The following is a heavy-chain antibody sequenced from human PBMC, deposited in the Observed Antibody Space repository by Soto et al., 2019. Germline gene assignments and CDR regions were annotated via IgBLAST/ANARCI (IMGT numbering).Heavy chain of an antibody. Sequence: QVQLQESGPGLVKASETLSLTCTVSGASVSSGTYYWTWIRQAPGKGLEWVGHIYYTGITNYNPSLNDRGTISVDTSKNHFSLQLTSVTAADTAVYYCARGAGFSYASTWFDIWGQGTLVTVSS. J-gene: IGHJ5*02. CDR1: GASVSSGTYY. D-gene: IGHD5-18*01. V-gene: IGHV4-61*03. CDR2: IYYTGIT. CDR3: ARGAGFSYASTWFDI.